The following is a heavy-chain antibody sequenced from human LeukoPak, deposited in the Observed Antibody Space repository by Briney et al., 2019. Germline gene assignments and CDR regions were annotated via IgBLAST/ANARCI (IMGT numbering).Heavy chain of an antibody. V-gene: IGHV4-30-4*01. J-gene: IGHJ2*01. CDR3: ARARYGSGSSGYFDL. D-gene: IGHD3-10*01. Sequence: PSQTLSLTCTVSGGSISSGDYYWSWIRQPPGKGLEWIGYIYYSGSTYYNPSLKSRVTISVDTSKNQFSLKLSSVTAADTAVYYCARARYGSGSSGYFDLWGRGTLVTVCS. CDR1: GGSISSGDYY. CDR2: IYYSGST.